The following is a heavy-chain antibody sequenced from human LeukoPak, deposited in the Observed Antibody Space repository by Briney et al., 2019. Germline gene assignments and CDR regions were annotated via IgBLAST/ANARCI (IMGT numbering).Heavy chain of an antibody. CDR3: ARGLKRVYYYYMDV. D-gene: IGHD6-6*01. CDR2: INPNSGGT. V-gene: IGHV1-2*02. CDR1: GYTFTGYY. Sequence: ASVKVSCKASGYTFTGYYMHWVRQAPGQGLEWMGWINPNSGGTNYAQKFQGRVTMTRDTSISTAYMELSRLRSDDTAVYYCARGLKRVYYYYMDVWGKGTTVTVSS. J-gene: IGHJ6*03.